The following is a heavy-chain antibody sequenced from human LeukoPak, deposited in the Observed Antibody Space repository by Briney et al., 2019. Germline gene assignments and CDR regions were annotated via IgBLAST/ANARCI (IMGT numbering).Heavy chain of an antibody. V-gene: IGHV3-23*01. CDR2: IGVSGGST. Sequence: PGGSLRLSCAASGFTFNNYAMGWVRQAPGKGLEWVSSIGVSGGSTYHADSVKGRFTTSRDNSKNTLYVQMNSLRAEDTAVYYCAKGAGAGLVSFDSWGQGTLVIVSP. D-gene: IGHD1-14*01. CDR1: GFTFNNYA. CDR3: AKGAGAGLVSFDS. J-gene: IGHJ4*02.